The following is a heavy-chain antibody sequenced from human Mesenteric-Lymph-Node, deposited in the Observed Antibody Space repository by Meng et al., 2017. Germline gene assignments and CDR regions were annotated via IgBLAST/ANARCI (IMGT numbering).Heavy chain of an antibody. J-gene: IGHJ4*02. V-gene: IGHV1-3*01. CDR2: INSGNGKT. D-gene: IGHD1-26*01. CDR1: GYTFTNYA. CDR3: ARGLWEQSRYYFDS. Sequence: QVQLVQSGAAVKKPGASVKVSCKASGYTFTNYAIQWVRQAPGQRLEWMGWINSGNGKTKYSEKFQGRVTITRDTSATTAYMELSSLRSEDMAVYYCARGLWEQSRYYFDSWGQGTLVTVSS.